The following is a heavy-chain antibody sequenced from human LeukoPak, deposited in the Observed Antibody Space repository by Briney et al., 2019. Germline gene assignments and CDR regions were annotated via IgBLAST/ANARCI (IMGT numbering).Heavy chain of an antibody. Sequence: GGSLRLSCAASGFTFSSYAMSWVRQAPGKGLEWVSAISGSGGSTYYADSVKGRFTISRDNSKNTLYLQMNSLRAEDTAVYYCPKMEENTWFGHNCYYYYGMGVRGQGTTVTGSS. V-gene: IGHV3-23*01. CDR2: ISGSGGST. CDR1: GFTFSSYA. D-gene: IGHD3-10*01. CDR3: PKMEENTWFGHNCYYYYGMGV. J-gene: IGHJ6*01.